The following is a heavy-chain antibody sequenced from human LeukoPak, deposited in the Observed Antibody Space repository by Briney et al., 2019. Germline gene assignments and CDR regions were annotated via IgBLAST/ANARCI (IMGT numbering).Heavy chain of an antibody. J-gene: IGHJ4*02. CDR2: ISGSGGST. D-gene: IGHD6-19*01. Sequence: GGSLRLSCAASGFTFSSYAMSWVRQAPGKGLEWVSAISGSGGSTYYADSVKGRFTISRNNSKNTLYPQMNSLRAEDTAVYYCAKENTYSSGWYGFDYWGQGTLVTVSS. CDR1: GFTFSSYA. CDR3: AKENTYSSGWYGFDY. V-gene: IGHV3-23*01.